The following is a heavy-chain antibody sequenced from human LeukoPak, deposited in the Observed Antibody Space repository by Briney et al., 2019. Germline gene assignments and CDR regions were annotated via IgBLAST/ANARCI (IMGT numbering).Heavy chain of an antibody. Sequence: ASVKVSCKASGYTFTSYGISWVRQAPGQGLEWMGWISAYNGNTNYAQKLQGRGTITTDTSTSTAYMELRSLRSDDTAVYYCARYSSGWQPIDYWGQGTLVTVSS. CDR1: GYTFTSYG. D-gene: IGHD6-19*01. J-gene: IGHJ4*02. CDR3: ARYSSGWQPIDY. CDR2: ISAYNGNT. V-gene: IGHV1-18*01.